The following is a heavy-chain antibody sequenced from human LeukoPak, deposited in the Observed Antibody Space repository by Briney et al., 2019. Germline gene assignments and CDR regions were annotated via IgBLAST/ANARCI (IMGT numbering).Heavy chain of an antibody. D-gene: IGHD3-10*01. V-gene: IGHV1-46*01. CDR2: INPSGGST. J-gene: IGHJ4*02. CDR3: ARVDLWFGELG. CDR1: GYTFTSYY. Sequence: GASVKVSFKASGYTFTSYYIHWVRQAPGQGLEWMGIINPSGGSTSYAQKFQGRVTMTRDTSTSTVYMELSSLRSEDTAVYYCARVDLWFGELGWGQGTLVTVSS.